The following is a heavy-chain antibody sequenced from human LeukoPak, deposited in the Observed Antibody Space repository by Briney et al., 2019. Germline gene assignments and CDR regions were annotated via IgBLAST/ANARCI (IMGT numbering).Heavy chain of an antibody. CDR1: GFTVSSSY. V-gene: IGHV3-53*01. J-gene: IGHJ4*02. D-gene: IGHD5-12*01. Sequence: GGSLRLSCAASGFTVSSSYMGWVRQPQGKGLEYVSVLYSGGTTYFAGSVKGRFTISRDNSKNTLYLQMNSLRAEDTAVYYCASGEYSGYDLAYWGQGTLVTVSS. CDR3: ASGEYSGYDLAY. CDR2: LYSGGTT.